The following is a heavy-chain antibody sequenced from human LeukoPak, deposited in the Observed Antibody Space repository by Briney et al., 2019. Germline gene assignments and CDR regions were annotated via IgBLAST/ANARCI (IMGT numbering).Heavy chain of an antibody. CDR3: AELGITMIGGV. Sequence: PGGSLRLSCAASGFTFSNYWMSWVRQAPGKGLEWVANIGQDGSEAYYVDSVKGRFTISRDNAKNSLYLQMNSLRAEDTAVYYCAELGITMIGGVWGKGTTVTISS. J-gene: IGHJ6*04. CDR1: GFTFSNYW. CDR2: IGQDGSEA. V-gene: IGHV3-7*01. D-gene: IGHD3-10*02.